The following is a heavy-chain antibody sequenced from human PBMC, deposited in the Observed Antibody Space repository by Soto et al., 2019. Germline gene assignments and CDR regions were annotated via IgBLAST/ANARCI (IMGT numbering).Heavy chain of an antibody. V-gene: IGHV3-23*01. CDR1: GFTFSSYA. CDR3: ARGRDMVHDAFDI. Sequence: EVQVLESGGGLAQPGGSMRLSCAVSGFTFSSYAMSWVRQAPGKGPEWVSSISGSGGNTYYADSVKGRFTISRDNPKNPLCLQMNSLRAEATAVYYCARGRDMVHDAFDIWGDGTLVAVSS. CDR2: ISGSGGNT. J-gene: IGHJ3*02. D-gene: IGHD2-15*01.